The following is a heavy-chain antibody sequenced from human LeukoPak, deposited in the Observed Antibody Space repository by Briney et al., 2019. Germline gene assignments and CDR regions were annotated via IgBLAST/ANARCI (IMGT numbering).Heavy chain of an antibody. V-gene: IGHV3-23*01. CDR1: GFTFRDYD. J-gene: IGHJ6*03. Sequence: GASLRLSCAASGFTFRDYDMSWVRQAPGKGLEWVSRVSGSGGSAYYADSVRGRFTISRDHSTSTLYLQMNSLRTEDTAVYYCAKGGNYQYVWGSYRSNYYYYYMDVWGKGTTVTVSS. D-gene: IGHD3-16*02. CDR3: AKGGNYQYVWGSYRSNYYYYYMDV. CDR2: VSGSGGSA.